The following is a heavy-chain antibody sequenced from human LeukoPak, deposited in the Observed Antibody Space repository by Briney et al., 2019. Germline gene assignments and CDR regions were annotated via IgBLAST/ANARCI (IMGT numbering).Heavy chain of an antibody. CDR3: ARLGSYHDF. J-gene: IGHJ4*02. D-gene: IGHD1-26*01. CDR1: GASLSNYY. Sequence: SETLSLTCTVSGASLSNYYWSWIRQTPEKGLEWMRHTHTSGESRYYPSLESRLTMSIDTSRNQLSLKLTSVTAADTAVYFCARLGSYHDFWGQGALVTVSS. CDR2: THTSGES. V-gene: IGHV4-4*09.